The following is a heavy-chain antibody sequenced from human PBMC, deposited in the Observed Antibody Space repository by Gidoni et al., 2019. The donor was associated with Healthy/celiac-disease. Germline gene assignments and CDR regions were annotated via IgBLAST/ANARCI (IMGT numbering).Heavy chain of an antibody. CDR2: IYYSGST. CDR3: ASRRAMIVVAIDY. J-gene: IGHJ4*02. D-gene: IGHD3-22*01. V-gene: IGHV4-39*01. Sequence: QLQLQESGPGLVKPSETLSLTCTVSGGSISSSSYYWGWIRQPPGKGLEWIGSIYYSGSTYYNPSLKSRVTISVDTSKNQFSLKLSSVTAADTAVYYCASRRAMIVVAIDYWGQGTLVTVSS. CDR1: GGSISSSSYY.